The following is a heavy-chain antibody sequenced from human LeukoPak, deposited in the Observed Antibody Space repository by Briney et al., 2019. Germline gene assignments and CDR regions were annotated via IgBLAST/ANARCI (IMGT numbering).Heavy chain of an antibody. Sequence: SETLSLTCIVSGDSISRSTYYWDWIRQPPGKGLEWIGSIHYSGSTHYNPPLKRRVTISVDTSKNQFSLKLSSVSAADTAVYYCARSSTKITMIAVAHTGKVDPWGQGTLVTVSS. CDR2: IHYSGST. CDR3: ARSSTKITMIAVAHTGKVDP. J-gene: IGHJ5*02. V-gene: IGHV4-39*01. D-gene: IGHD3-22*01. CDR1: GDSISRSTYY.